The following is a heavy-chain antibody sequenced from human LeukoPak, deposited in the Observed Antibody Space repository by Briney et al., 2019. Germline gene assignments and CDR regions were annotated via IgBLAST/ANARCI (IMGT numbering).Heavy chain of an antibody. CDR2: IYYSGST. CDR3: VRAVAATRIDF. CDR1: GGSISSYY. V-gene: IGHV4-59*01. J-gene: IGHJ4*02. Sequence: SETLSLTCTVSGGSISSYYWSWIRQPPGKGLEWIGFIYYSGSTNYNPSLKSRVTISVDTSRNQFSLKVSSVTAADTAVYYCVRAVAATRIDFWGQGTLVTVSS. D-gene: IGHD6-19*01.